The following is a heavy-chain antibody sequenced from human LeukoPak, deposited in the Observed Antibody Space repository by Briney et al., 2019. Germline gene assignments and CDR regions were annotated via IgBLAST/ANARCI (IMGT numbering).Heavy chain of an antibody. V-gene: IGHV1-18*04. CDR1: GYTFTSFG. Sequence: AASVKVSCKPSGYTFTSFGISWVRPAPGQGLAWMGWIGAYNGDTNYAQKFQGRVTMTTDTSTSTAYMDLRSLRSDDTAVYYCTRDHCRGDNCPSFDYWGQGTLVTVSS. CDR3: TRDHCRGDNCPSFDY. D-gene: IGHD2-15*01. CDR2: IGAYNGDT. J-gene: IGHJ4*02.